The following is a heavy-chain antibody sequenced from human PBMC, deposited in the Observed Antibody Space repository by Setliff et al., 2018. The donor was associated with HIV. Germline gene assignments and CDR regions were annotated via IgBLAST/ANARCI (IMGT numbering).Heavy chain of an antibody. V-gene: IGHV4-59*01. D-gene: IGHD3-3*01. CDR2: IYYSGET. CDR3: ARDYYNFQDM. J-gene: IGHJ3*02. Sequence: SETLSLTRTVSGGSINNYFWSWIRQSPGRGLEWIGYIYYSGETNYNPSLKSRVTFSVDTSKNQLSLKLSSVTAADSAVYYCARDYYNFQDMWGQGTMVTVSS. CDR1: GGSINNYF.